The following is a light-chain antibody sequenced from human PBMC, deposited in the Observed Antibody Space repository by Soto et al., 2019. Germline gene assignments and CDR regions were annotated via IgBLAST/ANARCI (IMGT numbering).Light chain of an antibody. CDR2: GAS. CDR1: RNVNRNF. V-gene: IGKV3-20*01. J-gene: IGKJ1*01. Sequence: ENVLTQSPGTLSLSPGERATLSCRASRNVNRNFLAWFQHKPGQAPRLLISGASNRATGIPDRFSGSGSGTDFILTISRLEPEDLAVYFCQQYDTTPWTFGQGTKVEIK. CDR3: QQYDTTPWT.